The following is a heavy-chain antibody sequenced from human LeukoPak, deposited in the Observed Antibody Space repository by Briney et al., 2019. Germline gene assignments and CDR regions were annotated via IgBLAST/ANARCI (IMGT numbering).Heavy chain of an antibody. CDR2: IIPIFGTA. Sequence: ASVKVSCKASGGTFSSYAISWVRQAPGQGLEWMGGIIPIFGTANYAQKFQGRVTITADESTSTAYMELSSLRSEDTAVYYCARGVRGVVRGVIPPRSWFDPWGQGTLVTVSS. CDR1: GGTFSSYA. J-gene: IGHJ5*02. D-gene: IGHD3-10*01. V-gene: IGHV1-69*13. CDR3: ARGVRGVVRGVIPPRSWFDP.